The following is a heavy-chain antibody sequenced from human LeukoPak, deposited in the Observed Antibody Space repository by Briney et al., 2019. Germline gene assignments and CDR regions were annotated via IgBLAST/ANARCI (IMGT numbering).Heavy chain of an antibody. D-gene: IGHD5/OR15-5a*01. Sequence: SETLSLTCTVSAYSISSGYYWGWIRQPPGKGLEWIGSLSHSGSTFYNPSLKSRVTISVDTSKNQFSLKLSSVTAADTAVYYCARPSTLYAGFDYWGQGTLVTVSS. J-gene: IGHJ4*02. V-gene: IGHV4-38-2*02. CDR1: AYSISSGYY. CDR2: LSHSGST. CDR3: ARPSTLYAGFDY.